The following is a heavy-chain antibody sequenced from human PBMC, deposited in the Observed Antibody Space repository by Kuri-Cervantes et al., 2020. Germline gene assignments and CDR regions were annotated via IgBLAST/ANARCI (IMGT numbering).Heavy chain of an antibody. V-gene: IGHV4-61*01. CDR2: IYYRGRT. D-gene: IGHD4-23*01. CDR3: ASTRRPYGGNSEFDY. J-gene: IGHJ4*02. CDR1: GGSVSSGSYY. Sequence: GSLRHSGTVSGGSVSSGSYYWSWIRQPPGKGLEWIGYIYYRGRTNYNPSLKSRVTISVDTSKDQFSLKLSSGTAADTAVYYCASTRRPYGGNSEFDYWGQGTLVTVSS.